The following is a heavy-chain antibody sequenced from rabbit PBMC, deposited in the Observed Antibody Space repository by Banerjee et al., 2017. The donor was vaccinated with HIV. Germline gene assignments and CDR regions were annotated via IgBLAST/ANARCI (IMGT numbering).Heavy chain of an antibody. CDR3: ARAGYSSGWGSLTSYYFNL. V-gene: IGHV1S40*01. CDR2: IGTGSGYT. D-gene: IGHD4-1*01. J-gene: IGHJ4*01. Sequence: QSLEESGGGLVKPGASLTLTCKASGFSFSSGYDMYWVRQAPGKGLEWIACIGTGSGYTYYASWAKGRFTISKTSSTTVTLQMNSLTAADTATYFCARAGYSSGWGSLTSYYFNLWGPGTLVTVS. CDR1: GFSFSSGYD.